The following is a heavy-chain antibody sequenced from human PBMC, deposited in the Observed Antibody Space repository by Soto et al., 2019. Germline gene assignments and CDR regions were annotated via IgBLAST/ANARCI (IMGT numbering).Heavy chain of an antibody. CDR3: ARGRRFSDWFDP. CDR2: IYSSGNT. J-gene: IGHJ5*02. Sequence: QVHLQESGPGLVKPSETLSLTCSVSGGTISGYYWTWIRQPAGKGLEWIGRIYSSGNTKYNPSLQSRVTMSLDTSNNQFSLRLTSVTAADTAVYYCARGRRFSDWFDPWGQGTLVTVSS. V-gene: IGHV4-4*07. CDR1: GGTISGYY. D-gene: IGHD3-3*01.